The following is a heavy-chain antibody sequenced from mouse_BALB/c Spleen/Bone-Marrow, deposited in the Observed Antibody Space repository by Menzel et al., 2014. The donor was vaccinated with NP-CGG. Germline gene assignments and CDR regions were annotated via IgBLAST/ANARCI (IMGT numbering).Heavy chain of an antibody. J-gene: IGHJ2*01. Sequence: VQLQQSGAALVRRVCSVSLSCTSSCYTFTSYWINWVKQRPGQGLEWIGNIYPSDSYTNYNQKFKDKATLTVDKSSNTAYMQLSSPTSEDSAVYYCTRSYGSSYEYYFDYWGQGTTLTVSS. CDR3: TRSYGSSYEYYFDY. CDR1: CYTFTSYW. CDR2: IYPSDSYT. D-gene: IGHD1-1*01. V-gene: IGHV1-69*02.